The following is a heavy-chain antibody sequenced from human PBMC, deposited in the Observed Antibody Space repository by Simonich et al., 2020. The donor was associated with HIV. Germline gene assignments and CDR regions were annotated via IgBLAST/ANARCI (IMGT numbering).Heavy chain of an antibody. CDR2: IKEDGSEK. CDR1: GFTFSSYW. CDR3: ASSRYIASYDI. J-gene: IGHJ3*02. D-gene: IGHD1-26*01. Sequence: EVQLVESGGGLVQPGGSLRLSCAASGFTFSSYWMSWVRQAPGKGREWVATIKEDGSEKYYVDSVKGRFTISRDNAKNSLYLQMNSLRGEDTAVYYCASSRYIASYDIWGQGTMVTVSS. V-gene: IGHV3-7*01.